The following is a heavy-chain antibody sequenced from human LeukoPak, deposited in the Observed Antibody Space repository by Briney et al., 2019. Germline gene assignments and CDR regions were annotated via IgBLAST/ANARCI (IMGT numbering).Heavy chain of an antibody. CDR1: GGSISSASYY. CDR3: ARWGVLAMEL. D-gene: IGHD5-18*01. J-gene: IGHJ4*02. V-gene: IGHV4-61*02. Sequence: SETLSLTCTVSGGSISSASYYWSWIRQPAGKGLEWIGRIYTSGSTNYNPSLKSRVTISVDTSKNQFSLKLSSVTAADTAVYYCARWGVLAMELWGQGTLVTVSS. CDR2: IYTSGST.